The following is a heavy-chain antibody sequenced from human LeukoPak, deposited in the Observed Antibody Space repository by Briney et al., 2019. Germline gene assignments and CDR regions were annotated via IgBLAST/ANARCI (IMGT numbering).Heavy chain of an antibody. Sequence: GGSLRLSCAASGFTFSNAWMNWVRQAPGKGLEWVGRIKSKTDGGTTDYAAPVEGRFTISRDDSKNTLYLQMNSLKTEDTAVYYCEYSGYDDYYYGMDVWGQGTTVTVSS. V-gene: IGHV3-15*07. CDR3: EYSGYDDYYYGMDV. D-gene: IGHD5-12*01. CDR2: IKSKTDGGTT. J-gene: IGHJ6*02. CDR1: GFTFSNAW.